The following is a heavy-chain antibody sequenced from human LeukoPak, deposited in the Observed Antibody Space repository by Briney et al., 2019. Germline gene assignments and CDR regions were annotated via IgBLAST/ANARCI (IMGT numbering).Heavy chain of an antibody. Sequence: PGGSLRLSCAASGFTFSSYAMSWVRQAPGKGLEWVSAISGSCGSTYYADSVKGRFTISRDNSKNTLYLQMNSLRAEDTAVYYCAKDSPPRRPFFVVVVDFFDYWGQGTLVTVSS. CDR1: GFTFSSYA. D-gene: IGHD3-22*01. V-gene: IGHV3-23*01. J-gene: IGHJ4*02. CDR3: AKDSPPRRPFFVVVVDFFDY. CDR2: ISGSCGST.